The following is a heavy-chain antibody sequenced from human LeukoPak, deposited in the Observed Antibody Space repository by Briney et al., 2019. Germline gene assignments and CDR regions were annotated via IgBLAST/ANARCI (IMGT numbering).Heavy chain of an antibody. CDR1: GFTFSSHG. CDR3: AREGGYSSSWYYFDY. V-gene: IGHV3-23*01. D-gene: IGHD6-13*01. J-gene: IGHJ4*02. CDR2: ISGSGDTT. Sequence: GGSLRLSCAASGFTFSSHGMNWVRQAPGKGLEWVSGISGSGDTTWYADSVQGRFTISRDNSKNTLYLQMNSLRAEDTAVYYCAREGGYSSSWYYFDYWGQGTLVTVSS.